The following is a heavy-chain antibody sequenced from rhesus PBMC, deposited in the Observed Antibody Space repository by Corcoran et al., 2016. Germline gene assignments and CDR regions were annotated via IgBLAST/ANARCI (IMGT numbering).Heavy chain of an antibody. CDR1: GYSISSGYG. J-gene: IGHJ2*01. CDR2: ISYSGST. D-gene: IGHD3-22*01. Sequence: QVQLQESGPGLVKPSETLSLTCAVSGYSISSGYGWSWIRQYPGKGLEWIVFISYSGSTSYNPSLKSRFIISRDTSKNQFSLNLNSVTAADTAVYYCVRDNNNYVYWYFDLWGPGTPITISS. V-gene: IGHV4-122*02. CDR3: VRDNNNYVYWYFDL.